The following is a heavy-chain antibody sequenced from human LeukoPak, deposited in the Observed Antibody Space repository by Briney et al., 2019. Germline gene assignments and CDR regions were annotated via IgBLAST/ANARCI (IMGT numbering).Heavy chain of an antibody. Sequence: SETLSLTCTVSGGSISSYYWSWIRQPPGKGLEWIGYIYYSGSTNYNPSLKSRVTISVDTSKNQFSLKLSSVTAADTAVYYCARAAGRLPDNDAFDIWGQGTMVTVSS. CDR1: GGSISSYY. CDR3: ARAAGRLPDNDAFDI. CDR2: IYYSGST. J-gene: IGHJ3*02. V-gene: IGHV4-59*01. D-gene: IGHD1-14*01.